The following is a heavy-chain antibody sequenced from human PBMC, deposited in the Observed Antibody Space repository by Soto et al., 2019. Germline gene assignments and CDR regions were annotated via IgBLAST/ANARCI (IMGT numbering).Heavy chain of an antibody. CDR1: GFTFSSYA. CDR2: ISGTGGST. Sequence: GGSLRLSCAASGFTFSSYAMTWVRQAPGKGLEWVSLISGTGGSTDYADSVKGRFIISRDNSKNRLLLQMNSLRVEDTAVYYCAKSGTSYYYYYMDVWGKGTTVTVSS. D-gene: IGHD1-1*01. CDR3: AKSGTSYYYYYMDV. V-gene: IGHV3-23*01. J-gene: IGHJ6*03.